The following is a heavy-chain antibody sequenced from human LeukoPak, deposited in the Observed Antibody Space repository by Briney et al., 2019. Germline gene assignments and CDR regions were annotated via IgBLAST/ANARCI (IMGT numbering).Heavy chain of an antibody. V-gene: IGHV4-39*05. D-gene: IGHD3-22*01. J-gene: IGHJ5*02. CDR2: VYYTGST. CDR1: GGSISSDAYY. CDR3: ATIETDNSGYHWFDP. Sequence: PSETPSLTCTVSGGSISSDAYYWAWVRQPPGKGLEWIGIVYYTGSTYYNPSLKSRLIMFVDTSKNQFSLKLSSVTAADTAVYYCATIETDNSGYHWFDPWGQGTLVTVSS.